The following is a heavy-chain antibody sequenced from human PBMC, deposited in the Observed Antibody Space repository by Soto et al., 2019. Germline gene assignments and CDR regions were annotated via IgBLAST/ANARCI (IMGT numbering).Heavy chain of an antibody. J-gene: IGHJ5*02. Sequence: SETLSLTCTVSGDSISCGASSWSWIRQPPGKGLEWIANVYYSGSSYYNPSLKSRLTISVDTTKNQFSLQLKSMTAADTAVYYCAKLSCTSSTCYFPGWFDPWGQGTLVTVSS. V-gene: IGHV4-31*03. D-gene: IGHD2-2*01. CDR2: VYYSGSS. CDR3: AKLSCTSSTCYFPGWFDP. CDR1: GDSISCGASS.